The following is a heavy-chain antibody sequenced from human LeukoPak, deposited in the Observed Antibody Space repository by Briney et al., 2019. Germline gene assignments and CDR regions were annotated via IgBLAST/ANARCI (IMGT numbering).Heavy chain of an antibody. D-gene: IGHD1-26*01. V-gene: IGHV3-7*01. CDR2: RKEDGSEK. CDR1: GFTFSNYW. J-gene: IGHJ6*04. Sequence: PGGSLRLSCVASGFTFSNYWMTWVRQAPGKGLEWLANRKEDGSEKNCVDSVKGRFTISRDNTKNSLYLQLNSLRAADTAAYYCARDGDTSGMDVWGKGTTVTVSS. CDR3: ARDGDTSGMDV.